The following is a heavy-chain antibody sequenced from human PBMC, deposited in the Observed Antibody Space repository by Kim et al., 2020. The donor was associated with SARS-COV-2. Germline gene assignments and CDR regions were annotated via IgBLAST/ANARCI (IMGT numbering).Heavy chain of an antibody. CDR3: ARDPISASGRGYFDS. CDR2: ISFDGSNT. Sequence: GGSLRLSCAASGFTFTMYSMHWVRQAPGKGLEWVAFISFDGSNTDDADSVKGRFTVSRDSSKNTVFLEMGRLRLEDTALYFCARDPISASGRGYFDSWGPGTLVTVSS. CDR1: GFTFTMYS. D-gene: IGHD6-19*01. J-gene: IGHJ4*02. V-gene: IGHV3-30*04.